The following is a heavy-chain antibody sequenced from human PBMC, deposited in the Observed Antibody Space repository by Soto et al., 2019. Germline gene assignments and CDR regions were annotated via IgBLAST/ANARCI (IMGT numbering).Heavy chain of an antibody. CDR3: ASSGVNYYYYDGMDV. J-gene: IGHJ6*02. CDR2: ISAYNGNT. Sequence: ASVKVSCKASGYTFTSYGISWVRQAPGQGLEWMGWISAYNGNTNYAQKLQGRVTMTTDTSTSTAYMELRSLRSDDTAVYYCASSGVNYYYYDGMDVWGQGTTVTVSS. CDR1: GYTFTSYG. V-gene: IGHV1-18*01. D-gene: IGHD3-3*01.